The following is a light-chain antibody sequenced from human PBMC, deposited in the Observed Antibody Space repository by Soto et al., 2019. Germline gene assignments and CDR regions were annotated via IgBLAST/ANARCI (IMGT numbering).Light chain of an antibody. Sequence: EIVLTQSPGTLSLSPGERATLSCRASQSVSSSYLAWYQQKPGQAPRLLIYDATNRATSIPDRFSGSGSGTDFTLTISRLEPEDFAVYYCQQYGSSPWTFGQGTKVEIK. CDR2: DAT. CDR1: QSVSSSY. J-gene: IGKJ1*01. V-gene: IGKV3-20*01. CDR3: QQYGSSPWT.